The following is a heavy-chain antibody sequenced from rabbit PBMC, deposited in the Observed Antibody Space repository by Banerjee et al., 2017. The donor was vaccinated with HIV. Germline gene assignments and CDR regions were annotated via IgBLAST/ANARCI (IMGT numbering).Heavy chain of an antibody. CDR3: ARGAAYDTAGYAGYAYALTRLDL. CDR1: GIDFSTYG. Sequence: QEQLVESGGGLVQPGGSLKLSCKASGIDFSTYGLSWVRQAPGKGLEWIAYTYPDYGTTDYASWVNGRFTMSKTSSTTVTLQMTSLTAADTATYFCARGAAYDTAGYAGYAYALTRLDLWGPGTLVTVS. J-gene: IGHJ3*01. CDR2: TYPDYGTT. V-gene: IGHV1S39*01. D-gene: IGHD6-1*01.